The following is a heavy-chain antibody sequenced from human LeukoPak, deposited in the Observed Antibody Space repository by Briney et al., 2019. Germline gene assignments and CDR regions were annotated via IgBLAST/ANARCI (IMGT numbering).Heavy chain of an antibody. D-gene: IGHD2-2*03. Sequence: SVKVSCKASGGTFSSYAISWVRQAPGQGLEWMGGIIPIFGTANYAQKFQGRVTITADESTSTAYMELSSLRSEDTAVYYCASTTPGYCSSTSCYAAFDIWGQGTMVTVSS. CDR2: IIPIFGTA. CDR1: GGTFSSYA. J-gene: IGHJ3*02. V-gene: IGHV1-69*13. CDR3: ASTTPGYCSSTSCYAAFDI.